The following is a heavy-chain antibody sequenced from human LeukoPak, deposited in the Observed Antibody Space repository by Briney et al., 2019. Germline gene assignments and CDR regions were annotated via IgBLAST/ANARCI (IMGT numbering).Heavy chain of an antibody. D-gene: IGHD1-1*01. J-gene: IGHJ6*03. CDR1: GFTFSAYT. CDR2: ISSSSSYI. V-gene: IGHV3-21*01. CDR3: ARDRLLEDRDYSYYYYMDV. Sequence: GGSLRLSCAASGFTFSAYTINWVRQAPGKGLEWVSSISSSSSYIYYADSVKGRFTISRDNAKNSLYLQMNSLRAEDTAVYHCARDRLLEDRDYSYYYYMDVWGKGTTVTVSS.